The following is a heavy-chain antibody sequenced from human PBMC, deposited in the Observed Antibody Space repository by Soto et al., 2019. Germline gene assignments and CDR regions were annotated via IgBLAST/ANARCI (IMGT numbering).Heavy chain of an antibody. Sequence: QVQLVESGGGVVQPGRSLRLSCAASGFTFSSSGMHWVRQAPGKGLEWVELIWYDGSEKYYADSVKGRFTISRDNSKNTLYLQMNSLRAEDTAVYYCARGPYSGGFDYWGQGTLVTVSS. D-gene: IGHD6-19*01. CDR3: ARGPYSGGFDY. J-gene: IGHJ4*02. V-gene: IGHV3-33*01. CDR2: IWYDGSEK. CDR1: GFTFSSSG.